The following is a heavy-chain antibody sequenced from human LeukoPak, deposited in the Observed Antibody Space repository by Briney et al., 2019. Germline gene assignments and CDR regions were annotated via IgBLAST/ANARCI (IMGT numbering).Heavy chain of an antibody. CDR2: IFYSGST. J-gene: IGHJ3*02. Sequence: SETLSLACTVSGGSISGYYWSWIRQPPGKGLEWIGCIFYSGSTNYNPSLKSRVTISVDTSKNQFSLKLSSVTAADTAVYYCARVYYYDSSGYYLFNAFDIWGQGTMVTVSS. CDR3: ARVYYYDSSGYYLFNAFDI. CDR1: GGSISGYY. V-gene: IGHV4-59*01. D-gene: IGHD3-22*01.